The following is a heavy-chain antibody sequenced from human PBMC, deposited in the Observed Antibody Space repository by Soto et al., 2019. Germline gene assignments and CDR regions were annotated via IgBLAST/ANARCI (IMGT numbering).Heavy chain of an antibody. CDR1: GFTFSSYA. V-gene: IGHV3-23*01. CDR3: AKGGDYDFWSGYSTDFDY. D-gene: IGHD3-3*01. CDR2: ISGSGGST. Sequence: GGSLRLSCAASGFTFSSYAMSWVRQAPGKGLEWVSAISGSGGSTYYADSVKGRFTISRDNSKNTLYLQMNSLRAEDTAVYYCAKGGDYDFWSGYSTDFDYWGQGTLVTVSS. J-gene: IGHJ4*02.